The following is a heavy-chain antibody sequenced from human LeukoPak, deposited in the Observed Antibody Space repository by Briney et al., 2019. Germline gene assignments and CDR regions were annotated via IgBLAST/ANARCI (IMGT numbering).Heavy chain of an antibody. CDR1: GYTFTSYD. V-gene: IGHV1-8*01. CDR3: PRVPLAGFWSDYYRNWFDP. Sequence: GASVKVSCKASGYTFTSYDINWVRQATGQGLEWMGWMNPNSGNTGYAQKFQGRVTMTRNTSISTAYMELSSLRSEDTAVYYCPRVPLAGFWSDYYRNWFDPWGQGTLVTVSS. J-gene: IGHJ5*02. D-gene: IGHD3-3*01. CDR2: MNPNSGNT.